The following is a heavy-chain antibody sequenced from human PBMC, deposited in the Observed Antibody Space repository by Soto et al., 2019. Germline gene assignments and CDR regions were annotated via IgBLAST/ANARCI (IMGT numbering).Heavy chain of an antibody. CDR1: GYTFTNYGNG. V-gene: IGHV1-18*01. CDR3: ARDRDVGLGHGMDV. Sequence: QVQLVQSGAEVKKPGASVKVSCKASGYTFTNYGNGISWVRQAPGQGLEWMGWISAYNGNTKNAQKLQGRVTMATATSTSTAYMELRSLRSDDTAVYYCARDRDVGLGHGMDVWGQGTTVTVSS. CDR2: ISAYNGNT. J-gene: IGHJ6*02. D-gene: IGHD2-15*01.